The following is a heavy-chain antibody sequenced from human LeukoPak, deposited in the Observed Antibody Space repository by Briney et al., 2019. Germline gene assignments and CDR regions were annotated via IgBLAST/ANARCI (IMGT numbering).Heavy chain of an antibody. V-gene: IGHV4-39*07. J-gene: IGHJ4*02. CDR1: GGSISSSSYY. CDR2: IYYSGST. D-gene: IGHD6-13*01. CDR3: ARGPKTAVTGYFDY. Sequence: SETLSLTCTVSGGSISSSSYYWGWIRQPPGKGPEWIGSIYYSGSTNYNPSLKSRVIISVDTSKNHFSLNLSSVTAADTAVYYCARGPKTAVTGYFDYWGQGTLVTVSS.